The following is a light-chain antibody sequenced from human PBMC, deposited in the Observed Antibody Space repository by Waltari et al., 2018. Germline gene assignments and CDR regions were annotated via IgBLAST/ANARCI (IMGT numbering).Light chain of an antibody. V-gene: IGKV3-20*01. CDR3: QRYGDSPKYT. CDR1: QRISSIY. Sequence: IVLTQSPGTLSLSPGERATLSCRASQRISSIYLAWYQQKPGQAPRLLIHGSSSRATGIPDRFSGSGSGTDFTLTISRLEPEDFAVYYCQRYGDSPKYTFGQGTKLEIK. CDR2: GSS. J-gene: IGKJ2*01.